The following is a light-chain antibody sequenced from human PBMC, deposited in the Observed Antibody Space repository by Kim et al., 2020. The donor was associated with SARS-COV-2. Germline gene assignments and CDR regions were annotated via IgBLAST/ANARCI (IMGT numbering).Light chain of an antibody. CDR1: QDISSY. V-gene: IGKV1-9*01. J-gene: IGKJ4*01. Sequence: PSFLSASVGDRVALTCRASQDISSYLAWYQQKPGKAPKLLIYAASTLQSGVPSRFSGSISGTEFTLTISSLQPEDFATYYCQQLLTFGGGTKLEI. CDR2: AAS. CDR3: QQLLT.